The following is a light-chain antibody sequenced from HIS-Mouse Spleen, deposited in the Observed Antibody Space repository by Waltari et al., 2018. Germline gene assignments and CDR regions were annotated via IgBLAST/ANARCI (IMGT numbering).Light chain of an antibody. CDR3: SSYAGSNNLV. Sequence: QSALTQPPSASGSPGQSVTISCTGTSSDVGGYNYVSWYQQHPGKAPNRRIYEVSKRPSGGPGRFSGSRSGNTASLTVSGLQAEDEADYYCSSYAGSNNLVFGGGTKLTVL. J-gene: IGLJ2*01. CDR1: SSDVGGYNY. CDR2: EVS. V-gene: IGLV2-8*01.